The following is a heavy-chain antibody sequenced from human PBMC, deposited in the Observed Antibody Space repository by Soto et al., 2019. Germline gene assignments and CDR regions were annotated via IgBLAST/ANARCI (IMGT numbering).Heavy chain of an antibody. J-gene: IGHJ3*02. Sequence: QVQLVQSGAEVKKPGASVKVSCKASGYTFTSYYMHWVRQAPGQGLEWMGIINPSGGSTSYAQKFQGRVTKTRDTSTSTVYMELSRLRSEDTAVYYCALTYCGGDCSGLGAFDIWGQGTMVTVSS. CDR3: ALTYCGGDCSGLGAFDI. CDR2: INPSGGST. CDR1: GYTFTSYY. D-gene: IGHD2-21*02. V-gene: IGHV1-46*03.